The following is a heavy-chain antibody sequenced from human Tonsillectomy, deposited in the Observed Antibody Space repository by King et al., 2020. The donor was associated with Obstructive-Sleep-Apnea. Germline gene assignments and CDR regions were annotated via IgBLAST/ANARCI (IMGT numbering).Heavy chain of an antibody. CDR3: AKEGGAGFLPPYGMDV. V-gene: IGHV3-33*06. J-gene: IGHJ6*02. CDR1: GFTFSSYG. D-gene: IGHD3-3*01. CDR2: IWYDGSNK. Sequence: VQLVQSGGGVVQPGRSLRLSCAASGFTFSSYGMHWVRLAPGKGLEWVAGIWYDGSNKYYAESLKGRFTISRDNSKNTLYLQMNSLRAEDTAVYYCAKEGGAGFLPPYGMDVWGQGTTVTVSS.